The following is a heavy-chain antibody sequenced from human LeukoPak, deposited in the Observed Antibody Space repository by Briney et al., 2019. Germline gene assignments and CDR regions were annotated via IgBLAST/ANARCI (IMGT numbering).Heavy chain of an antibody. Sequence: PGGSLRLSCAASGFTFSDYTMSWVRQAPGKGLEWVSAINGNGGTTYCADSVRGRFTISRDNSKNTLYLHMNSLRAEDTAMYYCAKKRDAFDIWGQGTVVAVSS. D-gene: IGHD5-24*01. J-gene: IGHJ3*02. CDR1: GFTFSDYT. CDR3: AKKRDAFDI. V-gene: IGHV3-23*01. CDR2: INGNGGTT.